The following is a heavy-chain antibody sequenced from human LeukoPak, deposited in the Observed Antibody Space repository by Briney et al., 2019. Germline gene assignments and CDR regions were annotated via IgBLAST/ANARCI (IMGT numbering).Heavy chain of an antibody. CDR1: GPTFSSYA. V-gene: IGHV3-23*01. Sequence: PGGSLRLSCAASGPTFSSYAMSWVRQAPGKGLEWVSTITGSGDNTYYTESVKGRFTFSRDNSRNTLYLQMNSLRAEDTAVYYCATDYTPYVGASADWGQGTLVTVSS. D-gene: IGHD1-26*01. CDR3: ATDYTPYVGASAD. CDR2: ITGSGDNT. J-gene: IGHJ4*02.